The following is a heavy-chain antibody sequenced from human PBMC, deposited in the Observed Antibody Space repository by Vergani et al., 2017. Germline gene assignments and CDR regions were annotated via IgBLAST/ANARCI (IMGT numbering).Heavy chain of an antibody. V-gene: IGHV1-69*01. CDR3: ARVLYDFWSGSRTPKNMDV. CDR2: IIPIFGTA. J-gene: IGHJ6*03. CDR1: GGTFSSYA. D-gene: IGHD3-3*01. Sequence: QVQLVQSGAEVKKPGSSVKVSCKASGGTFSSYAISWVRQAPGQGLEWMGGIIPIFGTANYAQKFQGRVTITADESTSTAYMELSSLRSEDTAVYYCARVLYDFWSGSRTPKNMDVWGKGTTVTVSS.